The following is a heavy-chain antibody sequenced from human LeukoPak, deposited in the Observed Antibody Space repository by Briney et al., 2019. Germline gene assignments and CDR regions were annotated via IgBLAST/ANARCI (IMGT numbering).Heavy chain of an antibody. D-gene: IGHD1-26*01. CDR3: ARKSFIVGADY. CDR2: ISGSGGST. Sequence: PGGSLRLSCAASGFTFSSYWMHWVRQAPGKGLEWVSAISGSGGSTYYADSVKGRFTISRDNSKNTLYLQMNSLRAEDTAVYYCARKSFIVGADYWGQGTLVTVSS. CDR1: GFTFSSYW. V-gene: IGHV3-23*01. J-gene: IGHJ4*02.